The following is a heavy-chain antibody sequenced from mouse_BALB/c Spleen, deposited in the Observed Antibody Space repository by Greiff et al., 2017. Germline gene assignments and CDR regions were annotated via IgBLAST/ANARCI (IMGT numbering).Heavy chain of an antibody. CDR3: ARGGSMGYYAMDY. CDR1: GYTFSSYW. D-gene: IGHD1-1*01. V-gene: IGHV1-9*01. CDR2: ILPGSGST. Sequence: VQLQQSGAELMKPGASVKISCKATGYTFSSYWIEWVKQRPGHGLDWIGEILPGSGSTNYNEKFKGKATFTADTSSNTAYMQLSSLTSEDSAVYYCARGGSMGYYAMDYWGQGTSVTVSS. J-gene: IGHJ4*01.